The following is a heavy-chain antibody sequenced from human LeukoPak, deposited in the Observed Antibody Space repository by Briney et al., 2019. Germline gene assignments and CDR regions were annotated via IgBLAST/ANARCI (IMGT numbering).Heavy chain of an antibody. CDR2: INPSGGST. CDR3: ARDPRRYFDWLLWPFDY. J-gene: IGHJ4*02. V-gene: IGHV1-46*01. CDR1: GGIFSSYA. Sequence: ASVKVSCKASGGIFSSYAISWVRQAPGQGLGWMGIINPSGGSTSYAQKFQGRVTMTRDTSTSTVYMELSSLRSEDTAVYYCARDPRRYFDWLLWPFDYWGQGTLVTVSS. D-gene: IGHD3-9*01.